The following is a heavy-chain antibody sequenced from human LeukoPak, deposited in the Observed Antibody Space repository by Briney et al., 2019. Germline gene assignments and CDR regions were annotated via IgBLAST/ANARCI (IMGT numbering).Heavy chain of an antibody. CDR1: GYTVTGYY. J-gene: IGHJ3*02. Sequence: ASVKVSCKASGYTVTGYYMHWVRPAPGQGLAWMGWINPNSGGTNYAQKFQGRVTMTRDTSISTAYMELSRLRSDDTAVYYCARDWRNYDFWSGYLEDAFDIWGQGTMVTVSS. CDR3: ARDWRNYDFWSGYLEDAFDI. CDR2: INPNSGGT. V-gene: IGHV1-2*02. D-gene: IGHD3-3*01.